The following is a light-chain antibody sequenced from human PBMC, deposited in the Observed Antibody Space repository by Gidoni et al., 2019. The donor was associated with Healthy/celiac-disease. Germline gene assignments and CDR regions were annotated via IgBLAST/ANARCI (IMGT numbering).Light chain of an antibody. CDR3: QQSYSTPFT. CDR1: QSISSY. Sequence: DIQMTQSPSSLSASVGDRVTITCRASQSISSYLNWYQQKPVKAPQLLIYAASSLQSGVPSRFSGSGSGTDFTLTISSLQPADFATYYCQQSYSTPFTFGPGTKVDIK. V-gene: IGKV1-39*01. CDR2: AAS. J-gene: IGKJ3*01.